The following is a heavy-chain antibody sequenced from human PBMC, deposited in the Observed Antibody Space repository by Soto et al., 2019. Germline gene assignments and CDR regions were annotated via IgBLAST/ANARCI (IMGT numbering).Heavy chain of an antibody. V-gene: IGHV3-30*18. CDR2: ISYDGSNK. Sequence: QVQLVESGGGVVQPGRSLRLSCAASGFTFSSYGMNWVRQAPGKGLEWVAVISYDGSNKYYADSVKGRFTISRDNSKNTLYLQMNSLRAEDTAVYYCAKELLWFGELSSLDPWGQGTLVTVSS. J-gene: IGHJ5*02. CDR3: AKELLWFGELSSLDP. CDR1: GFTFSSYG. D-gene: IGHD3-10*01.